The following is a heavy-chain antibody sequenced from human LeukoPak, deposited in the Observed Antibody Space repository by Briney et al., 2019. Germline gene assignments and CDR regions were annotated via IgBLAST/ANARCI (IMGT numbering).Heavy chain of an antibody. CDR3: AREFVGASDPYYFDY. D-gene: IGHD1-26*01. V-gene: IGHV3-11*01. Sequence: GGSLRLSCAASGFTFSDYYMSWIRQAPGKGLEWVSYISSSGSTIYYADSVKGRFTISRDNAKNSLYLQMNSLRAEDTAVYYCAREFVGASDPYYFDYWGQGTLVTVSS. CDR2: ISSSGSTI. J-gene: IGHJ4*02. CDR1: GFTFSDYY.